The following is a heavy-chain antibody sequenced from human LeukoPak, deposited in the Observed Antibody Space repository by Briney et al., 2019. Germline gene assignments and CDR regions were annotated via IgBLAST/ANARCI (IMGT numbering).Heavy chain of an antibody. V-gene: IGHV3-7*01. Sequence: GGSLRLSCADSRFTFSNYWMSWVRQAPGKGLEWVANINQDGSEKYYVDSVKGRFTISRDNAKNSLYLQMNSLRAEDTAVYYCAREGVYSYGPDGAFDIWGQGTMVTVSS. CDR3: AREGVYSYGPDGAFDI. D-gene: IGHD5-18*01. CDR2: INQDGSEK. CDR1: RFTFSNYW. J-gene: IGHJ3*02.